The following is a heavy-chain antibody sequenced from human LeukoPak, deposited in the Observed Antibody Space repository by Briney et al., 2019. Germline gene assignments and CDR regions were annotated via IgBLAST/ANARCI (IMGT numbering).Heavy chain of an antibody. CDR2: INPNGGGT. Sequence: ASVKVSCKASGYTFTGYYLHWVRQAPGQGLEWLGWINPNGGGTNYAQKFQARVTMTRDTSITTGYMELSRLRSDDTAVYYCARGGSTPTTGWYDWGQGALVTVSS. J-gene: IGHJ4*02. V-gene: IGHV1-2*02. CDR3: ARGGSTPTTGWYD. D-gene: IGHD6-19*01. CDR1: GYTFTGYY.